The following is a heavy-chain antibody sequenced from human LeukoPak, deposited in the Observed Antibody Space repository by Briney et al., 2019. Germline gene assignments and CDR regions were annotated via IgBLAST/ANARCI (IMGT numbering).Heavy chain of an antibody. Sequence: GGSLRLSCAASGFTFSRYGMHWVRQAPGKGLEWVTFIRDDGSNKYYGDSVKGRFTISRDNSKNTLYLQMNSLRAEDTAVYYCAKDMSGWTYFDYWGQGTLVTVSS. CDR3: AKDMSGWTYFDY. J-gene: IGHJ4*02. D-gene: IGHD6-19*01. CDR2: IRDDGSNK. V-gene: IGHV3-30*02. CDR1: GFTFSRYG.